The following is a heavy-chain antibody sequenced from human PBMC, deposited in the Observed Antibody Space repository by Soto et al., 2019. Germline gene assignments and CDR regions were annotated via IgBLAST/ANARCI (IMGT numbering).Heavy chain of an antibody. Sequence: GGSLRLSCAASGFTFSSYGMHWVRQAPGKGLEWVAVISYDGSNKYYADSVKGRFTISRDNSKNTRYLQMSSLRAEDTAVYYCAKEVGYSYGSFDYWGQGTLVTVSS. CDR2: ISYDGSNK. D-gene: IGHD5-18*01. V-gene: IGHV3-30*18. CDR3: AKEVGYSYGSFDY. CDR1: GFTFSSYG. J-gene: IGHJ4*02.